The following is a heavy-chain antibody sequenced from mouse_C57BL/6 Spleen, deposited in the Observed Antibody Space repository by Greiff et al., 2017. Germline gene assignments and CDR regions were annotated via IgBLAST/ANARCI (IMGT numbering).Heavy chain of an antibody. D-gene: IGHD1-1*01. CDR2: IDPSDSYT. CDR1: GYTFTSYW. J-gene: IGHJ3*01. Sequence: QVQLQQPGAELVKPGASVKLSCKASGYTFTSYWMQWVKQRPGQGLEWIGEIDPSDSYTNYNQKFKGKATLTVDTSSSTAYMQLSSLTSEDSAVYYCARKDYYGSSYEAWFAYWGQGTLVTVSA. V-gene: IGHV1-50*01. CDR3: ARKDYYGSSYEAWFAY.